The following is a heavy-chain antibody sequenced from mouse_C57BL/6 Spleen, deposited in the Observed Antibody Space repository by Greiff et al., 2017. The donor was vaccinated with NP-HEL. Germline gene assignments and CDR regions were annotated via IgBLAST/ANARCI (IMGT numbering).Heavy chain of an antibody. CDR2: IDPSDSYT. D-gene: IGHD1-1*01. CDR1: GYTFTSYW. CDR3: ARPSVLLRYYFDY. Sequence: QVQLQQPGAELVKPGASVKLSCKASGYTFTSYWMQWVKQRPGQGLEWIGEIDPSDSYTNYNQKFKGKATLTVDTSSSTAYMQLSSLKSEDSAVYYCARPSVLLRYYFDYWGQGTTLTVSS. V-gene: IGHV1-50*01. J-gene: IGHJ2*01.